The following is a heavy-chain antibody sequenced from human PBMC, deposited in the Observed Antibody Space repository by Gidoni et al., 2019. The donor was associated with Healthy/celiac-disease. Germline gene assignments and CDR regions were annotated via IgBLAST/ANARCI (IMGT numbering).Heavy chain of an antibody. Sequence: EVQLVESGGGLVQPGGSLRLSCAASGFTFSSYWMHWVRQAPGKGLVWVSRINSDGSSTSYADSVKGRFTISRDNAKNTLYLQMNSLRAEDTAVYYCARGNGGSYIYGMDVWGQGTTVTVSS. CDR1: GFTFSSYW. CDR3: ARGNGGSYIYGMDV. D-gene: IGHD2-15*01. CDR2: INSDGSST. J-gene: IGHJ6*02. V-gene: IGHV3-74*01.